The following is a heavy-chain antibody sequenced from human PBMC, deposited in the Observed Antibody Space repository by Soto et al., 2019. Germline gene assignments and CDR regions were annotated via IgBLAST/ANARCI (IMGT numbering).Heavy chain of an antibody. V-gene: IGHV4-61*01. CDR2: IISSGST. J-gene: IGHJ4*02. D-gene: IGHD6-13*01. CDR3: ARQRIAAAQYYFDY. CDR1: GGSVSSGSYY. Sequence: XGTLSLTCTVSGGSVSSGSYYWTWIRQSPGKGLEWMGYIISSGSTDYNPPLKSRVTISVDSSKNEFSLKLRSVTAADTAVYYCARQRIAAAQYYFDYWGQGMLVTVSS.